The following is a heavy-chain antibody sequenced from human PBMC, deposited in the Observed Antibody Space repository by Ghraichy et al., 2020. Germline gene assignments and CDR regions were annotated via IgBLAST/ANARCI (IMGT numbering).Heavy chain of an antibody. CDR3: ARGTTGYYYDGMDV. V-gene: IGHV4-34*01. D-gene: IGHD1-26*01. CDR1: GGSFSGYY. CDR2: INHSGST. J-gene: IGHJ6*02. Sequence: SETLSLTCAVYGGSFSGYYWSWIRQPPGKGLEWIGEINHSGSTNYNPSLKSRVTISVDTSKNQFSLKLSSVTAADTAVYYCARGTTGYYYDGMDVWGQGTTVNVS.